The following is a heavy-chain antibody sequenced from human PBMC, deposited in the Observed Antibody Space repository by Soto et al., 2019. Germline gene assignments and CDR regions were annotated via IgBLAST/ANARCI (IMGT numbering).Heavy chain of an antibody. J-gene: IGHJ6*02. Sequence: SVKVSCKASGGTFSSYAISWVRQAPGQGLEWMGGIIPIFGTANYAQKFQGRVTITADKSTSTAYMELSSLRSEDTAVYYCARTVVPAAMHYYYGMDVWGQGTMVTVSS. V-gene: IGHV1-69*06. D-gene: IGHD2-2*01. CDR1: GGTFSSYA. CDR2: IIPIFGTA. CDR3: ARTVVPAAMHYYYGMDV.